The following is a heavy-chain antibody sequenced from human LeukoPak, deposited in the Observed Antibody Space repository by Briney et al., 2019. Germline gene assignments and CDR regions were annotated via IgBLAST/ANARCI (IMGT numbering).Heavy chain of an antibody. CDR3: ARTPPLGYCSGGSCHGGIDY. V-gene: IGHV1-69*13. D-gene: IGHD2-15*01. CDR2: IIPIFGTA. J-gene: IGHJ4*02. CDR1: GGTXSSYA. Sequence: SVKVSCKASGGTXSSYAISWVRQAPGQGLEWMGGIIPIFGTANYAQKFQGRVTITADESTSTAYMELSSLRSEDTAVYYCARTPPLGYCSGGSCHGGIDYWGQGTLVTVSS.